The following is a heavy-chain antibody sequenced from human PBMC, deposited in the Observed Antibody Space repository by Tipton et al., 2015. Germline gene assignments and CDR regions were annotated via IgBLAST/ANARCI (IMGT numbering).Heavy chain of an antibody. V-gene: IGHV4-38-2*01. CDR1: GYSISSGYY. CDR3: ARSRYTVTPDS. Sequence: TLSLTCDVSGYSISSGYYWSWIRQPPGKGLERIGSFFHSGNTFHNPSLRSRVIISVDTSKNQISLTVTSVTAADTAVYYCARSRYTVTPDSWGQGTLVTVSS. D-gene: IGHD4-17*01. CDR2: FFHSGNT. J-gene: IGHJ4*02.